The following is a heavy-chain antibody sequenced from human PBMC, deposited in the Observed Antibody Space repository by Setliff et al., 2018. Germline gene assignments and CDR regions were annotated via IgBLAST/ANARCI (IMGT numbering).Heavy chain of an antibody. J-gene: IGHJ6*02. CDR1: GFTFNGYA. CDR3: AREYYDSSGFSYGMDV. Sequence: LRLSCAASGFTFNGYAMNWVRQVPGKGLEWVAVISSDGNIKFHAESVKGRFTISRDNSKNTQYLQMHSLRVEDTAVYYCAREYYDSSGFSYGMDVWGQGTTVTVSS. V-gene: IGHV3-30-3*01. CDR2: ISSDGNIK. D-gene: IGHD3-22*01.